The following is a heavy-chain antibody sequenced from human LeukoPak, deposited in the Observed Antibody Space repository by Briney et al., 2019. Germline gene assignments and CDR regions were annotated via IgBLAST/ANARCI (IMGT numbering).Heavy chain of an antibody. CDR1: GGSFSSYY. CDR3: ARVDCSGGSCYSFNY. CDR2: IYYSGST. V-gene: IGHV4-59*01. D-gene: IGHD2-15*01. J-gene: IGHJ4*02. Sequence: SETLSLTCTVSGGSFSSYYWNWIRQPPGKGLEWMGYIYYSGSTNCNPSLKSRVTISVDTSKNQFSLKLSSVTAADTAVYYCARVDCSGGSCYSFNYWGQGTLVTVSS.